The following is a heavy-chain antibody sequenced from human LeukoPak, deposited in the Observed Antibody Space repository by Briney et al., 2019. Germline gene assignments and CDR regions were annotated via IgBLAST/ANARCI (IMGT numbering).Heavy chain of an antibody. J-gene: IGHJ4*02. Sequence: GGSLRLSCAAPGFTFSSYWMSWVRQAPGKGLEWVANIKQDGSEKYYVDSVKGRFTISRDNAKNSLYLQMNSLRAEDTAVYYCARAGERALGDWGQGTLVTVSS. CDR3: ARAGERALGD. CDR2: IKQDGSEK. V-gene: IGHV3-7*01. CDR1: GFTFSSYW. D-gene: IGHD3-10*01.